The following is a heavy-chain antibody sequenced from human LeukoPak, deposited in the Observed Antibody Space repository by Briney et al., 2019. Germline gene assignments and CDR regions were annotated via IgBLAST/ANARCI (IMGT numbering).Heavy chain of an antibody. J-gene: IGHJ5*02. CDR3: ALVTSGNWWFDP. CDR1: RDTFTVYH. D-gene: IGHD2-21*02. V-gene: IGHV1-2*02. Sequence: ASVKVSCKASRDTFTVYHVHWVRQAPGQGLEWMGWINPDSGVTNYAQNLQARVTMTRDTSISTAFLDLSSLRSDDTAVYYCALVTSGNWWFDPWGQGTLVTVSS. CDR2: INPDSGVT.